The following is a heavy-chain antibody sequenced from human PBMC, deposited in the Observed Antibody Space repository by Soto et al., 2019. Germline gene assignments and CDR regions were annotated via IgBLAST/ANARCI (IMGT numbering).Heavy chain of an antibody. V-gene: IGHV4-39*01. D-gene: IGHD1-26*01. CDR3: ARHRGATPVY. CDR1: GDSISGYY. J-gene: IGHJ4*02. CDR2: ISYSGTT. Sequence: SETLSLTCAVSGDSISGYYWTWIRQPPGEGLEWVGSISYSGTTDYNPSLKSRVSLSVDTSKNQFSLKLRSVTAADTAVYYCARHRGATPVYGGQGTVVTVSS.